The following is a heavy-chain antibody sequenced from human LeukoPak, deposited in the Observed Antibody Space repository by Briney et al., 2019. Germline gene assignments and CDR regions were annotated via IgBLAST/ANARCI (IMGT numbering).Heavy chain of an antibody. CDR3: AREIVGTAGAFDI. CDR2: IYSGGGT. V-gene: IGHV3-53*01. J-gene: IGHJ3*02. CDR1: GFTVSSNY. D-gene: IGHD2-21*01. Sequence: HPGGSLRLSCAASGFTVSSNYMSWVRQAPGKGLEWVSVIYSGGGTYYADSVKGRFTISGDNSKNTLYLQMNSLRAEDTAVYYCAREIVGTAGAFDIWGQGTMVTVSS.